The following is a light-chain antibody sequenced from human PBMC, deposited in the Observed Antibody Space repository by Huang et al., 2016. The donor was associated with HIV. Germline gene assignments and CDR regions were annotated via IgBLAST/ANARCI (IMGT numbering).Light chain of an antibody. CDR1: QDISTY. CDR3: QQYDNVPIT. CDR2: AAS. J-gene: IGKJ5*01. Sequence: DIQMTQSPSSLSASVGDRVTITCQASQDISTYLNWYQQKPGKAPKVLIYAASKLETGVPSRFSGRGSGTKFTFTISTLQPEDIATYYCQQYDNVPITFGQGTRLEI. V-gene: IGKV1-33*01.